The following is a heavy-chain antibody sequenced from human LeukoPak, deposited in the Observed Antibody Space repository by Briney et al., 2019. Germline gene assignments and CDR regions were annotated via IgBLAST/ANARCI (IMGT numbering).Heavy chain of an antibody. Sequence: ASVKVSCKASGYTFTSYYMHWVRQAPGQGLEWMGIINPGGGSTSYAQKFQGRVSMTRDTSTSTVYMELSSLRSEDTAVYYCARSFLEYQLQDYWGQGTPVTVSS. CDR3: ARSFLEYQLQDY. D-gene: IGHD2-2*01. J-gene: IGHJ4*02. CDR2: INPGGGST. CDR1: GYTFTSYY. V-gene: IGHV1-46*01.